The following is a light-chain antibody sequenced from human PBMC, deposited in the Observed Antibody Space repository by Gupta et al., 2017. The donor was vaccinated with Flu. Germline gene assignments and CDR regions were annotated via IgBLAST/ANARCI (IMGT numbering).Light chain of an antibody. CDR1: SSDIGGYNY. CDR3: SSYTSSSTLGV. CDR2: DAT. V-gene: IGLV2-14*04. J-gene: IGLJ1*01. Sequence: IAISCSGTSSDIGGYNYVSWYQQHPGKAPKLIIYDATTRPSGVSDRFSGSKSGNTASLTISGLQAEDEADYYCSSYTSSSTLGVFGTGTKVTVL.